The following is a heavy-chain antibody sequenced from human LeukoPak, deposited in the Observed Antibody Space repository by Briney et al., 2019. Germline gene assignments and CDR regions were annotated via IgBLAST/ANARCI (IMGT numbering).Heavy chain of an antibody. CDR3: ARDQTGDYYDSSGYYSWFDP. CDR2: IYYSGST. Sequence: SQTLSLTCTVSGGSISSGDYSWSWIRQPPGKGLEWIGYIYYSGSTYYNPSLKSRVTISVDTSKNQFSLKLSSVTAADTAVYYCARDQTGDYYDSSGYYSWFDPWGQGTLVTVSS. CDR1: GGSISSGDYS. D-gene: IGHD3-22*01. V-gene: IGHV4-30-4*01. J-gene: IGHJ5*02.